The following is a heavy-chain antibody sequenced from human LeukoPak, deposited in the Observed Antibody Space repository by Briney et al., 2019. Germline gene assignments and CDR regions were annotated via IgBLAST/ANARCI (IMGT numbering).Heavy chain of an antibody. D-gene: IGHD4-17*01. CDR1: GFTFSSYS. CDR3: ARDRTTVTTLGWFDP. Sequence: GGSLLLSCAASGFTFSSYSMNWVRQAPGKGLEWVSSISSSSSYIYYADSVKGRFTISRDNAKNSLYLQMNSLRAEDTAVYYCARDRTTVTTLGWFDPWGQGTLGTVSA. CDR2: ISSSSSYI. J-gene: IGHJ5*02. V-gene: IGHV3-21*01.